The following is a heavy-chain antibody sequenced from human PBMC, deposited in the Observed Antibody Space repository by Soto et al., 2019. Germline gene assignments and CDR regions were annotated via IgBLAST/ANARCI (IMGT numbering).Heavy chain of an antibody. CDR2: IYSCGST. CDR1: GFTVSSNY. J-gene: IGHJ4*02. Sequence: GGSLRLSCAASGFTVSSNYMSWVRQAPGKGLEWVSVIYSCGSTYYADSVKGRFTISRDNSKNTLYLQMNSLRAEDTAVYYCARGSCGGDCGSPFDYWGQGTLVTVSS. CDR3: ARGSCGGDCGSPFDY. D-gene: IGHD2-21*02. V-gene: IGHV3-66*03.